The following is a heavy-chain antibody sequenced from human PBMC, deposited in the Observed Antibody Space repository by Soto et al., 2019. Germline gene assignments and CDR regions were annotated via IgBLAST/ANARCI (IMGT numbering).Heavy chain of an antibody. D-gene: IGHD2-15*01. CDR2: IFPADSDT. CDR1: GYTFPNFW. Sequence: GESLKISCQSSGYTFPNFWIAWVRQMPGKGLEWMGIIFPADSDTKYSPSFQGQVTISADKSISTAYLQWSSLKASDTAMYYCASSVVVPSTMNYFDYWGQGSLVTVSS. V-gene: IGHV5-51*01. J-gene: IGHJ4*02. CDR3: ASSVVVPSTMNYFDY.